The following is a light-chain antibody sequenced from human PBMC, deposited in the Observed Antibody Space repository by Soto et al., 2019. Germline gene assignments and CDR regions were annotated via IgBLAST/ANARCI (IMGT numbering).Light chain of an antibody. V-gene: IGKV3-15*01. J-gene: IGKJ1*01. CDR3: QQYNNWWT. CDR2: GES. Sequence: EIVMTQSRATLSVSPGERATLSCRASQSVSSKLAWYQQKPGQPPRLLIYGESTRATGIPARFSGSGSGTEFTLTISSLQSEDFAVYYCQQYNNWWTFGQGTKVEIK. CDR1: QSVSSK.